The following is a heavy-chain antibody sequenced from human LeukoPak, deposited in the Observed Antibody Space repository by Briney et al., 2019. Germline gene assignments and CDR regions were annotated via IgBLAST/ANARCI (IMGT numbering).Heavy chain of an antibody. J-gene: IGHJ4*02. CDR2: ISGSGGST. CDR1: GGSISSSSYY. CDR3: ARENIVGSTWGDIDY. V-gene: IGHV3-23*01. Sequence: ETLSLTCTVSGGSISSSSYYWGWVRQAPGKGLEWVSAISGSGGSTYYADSVKGRFTISRDNSKNTLYLQVNSLRAEDTAVYYCARENIVGSTWGDIDYWGQGTLVTVSS. D-gene: IGHD1-26*01.